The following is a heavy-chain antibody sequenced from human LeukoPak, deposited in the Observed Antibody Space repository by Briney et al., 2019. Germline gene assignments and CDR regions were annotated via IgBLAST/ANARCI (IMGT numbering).Heavy chain of an antibody. D-gene: IGHD4-17*01. CDR1: GGSISSYY. Sequence: PSETLSLPCTVSGGSISSYYWSWIRQPPGKGLEWIGRIYTSGSTNYNPSLKSRVTTSVDTSKNQFSLKLSSVTAADTAVYYCARVASPTCWGDYGSSGAFDIWGQGTMVTVSS. V-gene: IGHV4-4*07. CDR2: IYTSGST. J-gene: IGHJ3*02. CDR3: ARVASPTCWGDYGSSGAFDI.